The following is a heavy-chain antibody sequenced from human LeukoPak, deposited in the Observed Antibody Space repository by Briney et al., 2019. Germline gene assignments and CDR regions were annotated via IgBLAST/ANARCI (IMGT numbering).Heavy chain of an antibody. V-gene: IGHV3-21*01. J-gene: IGHJ6*04. Sequence: GGSLRLSCAASGFTFSSYSMNWVRQAPGKGLEWVSSISSSSYIYYADSVKGRFTISRDNAKYSLYLQMNSLRAEDTAVYYCARNAAVVVPAAMGYYYGMDVWGKGTTVTVSS. D-gene: IGHD2-2*01. CDR2: ISSSSYI. CDR3: ARNAAVVVPAAMGYYYGMDV. CDR1: GFTFSSYS.